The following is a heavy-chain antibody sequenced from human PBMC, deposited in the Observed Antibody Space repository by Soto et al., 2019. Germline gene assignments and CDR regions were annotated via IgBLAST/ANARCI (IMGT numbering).Heavy chain of an antibody. J-gene: IGHJ3*02. CDR3: ASAEVPDCGDYAAGAFDI. Sequence: GGSLRLSCAASGFTVSSNYMSWVRQAPGKGLEWVSVIYSGGSTYYADSVKGRFTISRDNSKNTLYLQMNSLRAEDTAVYYCASAEVPDCGDYAAGAFDIWGQGTMVTVSS. CDR2: IYSGGST. CDR1: GFTVSSNY. D-gene: IGHD4-17*01. V-gene: IGHV3-66*01.